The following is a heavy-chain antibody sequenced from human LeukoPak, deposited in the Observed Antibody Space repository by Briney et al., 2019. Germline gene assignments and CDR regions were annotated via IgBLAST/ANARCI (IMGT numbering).Heavy chain of an antibody. Sequence: GGSLRLSCVGSGFTFSSYWMHWVRQGPGKGLEWVSRISIDGSTTTYADSVKGRFTISRDNAKNSLYLQMNSLRAEDTAVYYCARDGGDGYNYPADYWGQGTLVTVSS. CDR3: ARDGGDGYNYPADY. CDR2: ISIDGSTT. CDR1: GFTFSSYW. J-gene: IGHJ4*02. V-gene: IGHV3-74*01. D-gene: IGHD5-24*01.